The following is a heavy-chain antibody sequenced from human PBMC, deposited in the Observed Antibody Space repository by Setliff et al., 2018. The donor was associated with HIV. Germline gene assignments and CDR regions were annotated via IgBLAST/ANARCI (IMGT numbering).Heavy chain of an antibody. CDR2: IYTSGYT. J-gene: IGHJ4*02. D-gene: IGHD3-10*01. CDR3: ARELLRSWDGSENSYKPYYFDY. Sequence: SETLSLTCSVSGGSISSGSYYWTWIRQSAGKGLEWIGHIYTSGYTNYNPSLKSRLTVSVDTPNNQFSLRLSSVTAADTAVYYCARELLRSWDGSENSYKPYYFDYWGQGTLVTVSS. CDR1: GGSISSGSYY. V-gene: IGHV4-61*09.